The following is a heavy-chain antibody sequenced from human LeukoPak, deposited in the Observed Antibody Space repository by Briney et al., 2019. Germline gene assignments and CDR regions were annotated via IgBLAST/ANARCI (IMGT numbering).Heavy chain of an antibody. J-gene: IGHJ5*02. CDR3: ARGGVGASSPWFDP. Sequence: SVKVSCKASGGTFSSYAISWVRQAPGQGLEWMGGIIPIFGTANYAQKFQGRVTITTDESTSTAYMELSSLRSEDTVVYYCARGGVGASSPWFDPWGQGTLVTVSS. D-gene: IGHD1-26*01. V-gene: IGHV1-69*05. CDR2: IIPIFGTA. CDR1: GGTFSSYA.